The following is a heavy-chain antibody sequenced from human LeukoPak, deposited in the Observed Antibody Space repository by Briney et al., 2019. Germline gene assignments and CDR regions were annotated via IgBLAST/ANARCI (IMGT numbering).Heavy chain of an antibody. J-gene: IGHJ4*02. CDR1: GFSLSTSEVA. V-gene: IGHV2-5*01. CDR2: LYWNDDK. D-gene: IGHD3-3*01. CDR3: VHSKPLYDFWSGYYLLNY. Sequence: SGPTLVKPTQTLTLTCTFSGFSLSTSEVAVGWIRQPPGKALEWLVLLYWNDDKRFSPSLKSRLTITKDTSENQVVLTMTNMDPVDTATYFCVHSKPLYDFWSGYYLLNYWGQGTLVTVS.